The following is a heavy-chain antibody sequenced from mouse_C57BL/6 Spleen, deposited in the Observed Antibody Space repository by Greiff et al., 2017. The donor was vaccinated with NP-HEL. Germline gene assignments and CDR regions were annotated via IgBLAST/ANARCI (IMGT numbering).Heavy chain of an antibody. D-gene: IGHD2-1*01. CDR2: INSGGDYI. CDR3: TQILDGNYGFAY. Sequence: EVQLVESGEGLVKPGGSLKLSCAASGFTFSSYAMSWVRQTPEKRLEWVAYINSGGDYIYYVDPVKGRFTISRDNARNTLYLQMSSLKSEDTAMYYCTQILDGNYGFAYWGQGTLVTVSA. CDR1: GFTFSSYA. J-gene: IGHJ3*01. V-gene: IGHV5-9-1*02.